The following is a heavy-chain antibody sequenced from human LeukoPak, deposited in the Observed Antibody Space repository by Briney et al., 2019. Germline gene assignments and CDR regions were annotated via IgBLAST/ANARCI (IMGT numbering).Heavy chain of an antibody. V-gene: IGHV4-4*07. J-gene: IGHJ6*02. CDR2: IYTSGST. D-gene: IGHD2-2*01. CDR1: GGSISSYY. Sequence: SETLSLTCTVSGGSISSYYWSWIRQPAGKGLEWIGRIYTSGSTNYNPSLKSRVTMSVDTSKNQFSLKLSSVPAADTAIYYCARGPPVVPAAKDAMDVWGQGTTVTVSS. CDR3: ARGPPVVPAAKDAMDV.